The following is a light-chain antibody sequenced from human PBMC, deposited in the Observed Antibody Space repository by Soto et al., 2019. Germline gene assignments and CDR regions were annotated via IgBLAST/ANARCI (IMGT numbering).Light chain of an antibody. CDR3: QQYGSSLP. J-gene: IGKJ4*01. CDR2: GAS. Sequence: EIVLTQSPGTLSLSPGERATLSCRASQSVSSSYLAWYQQKPGQAPRLLIYGASSRATGIPDRFSGSGSGTDFTLTISRLEPEDFAVYYCQQYGSSLPFGGGTKVDLK. V-gene: IGKV3-20*01. CDR1: QSVSSSY.